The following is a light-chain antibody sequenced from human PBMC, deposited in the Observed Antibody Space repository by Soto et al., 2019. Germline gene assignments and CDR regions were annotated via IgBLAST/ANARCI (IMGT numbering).Light chain of an antibody. CDR1: QSVSTSY. V-gene: IGKV3-20*01. Sequence: PGERATLSCRASQSVSTSYLVWYQQKTGQAPRLLIYSASTRATGIPDRFSGSVSGTDFTLTISRLEPDDFAVYYCQQFGTSPPAFTFGQGTRLELK. CDR2: SAS. CDR3: QQFGTSPPAFT. J-gene: IGKJ5*01.